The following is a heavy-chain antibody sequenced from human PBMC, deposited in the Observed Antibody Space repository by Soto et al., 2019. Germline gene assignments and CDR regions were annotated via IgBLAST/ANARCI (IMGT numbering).Heavy chain of an antibody. D-gene: IGHD3-10*01. CDR2: IYYSGST. V-gene: IGHV4-59*01. J-gene: IGHJ3*01. CDR3: ARVWGGAFDF. CDR1: GGSISSDY. Sequence: SETLSLTCTVAGGSISSDYWSWIRQPPGKGLEWIGYIYYSGSTKYNPSLKSRVTISVDTSKNRFSLRLSSVTAADTAVYYCARVWGGAFDFWGQGTMVT.